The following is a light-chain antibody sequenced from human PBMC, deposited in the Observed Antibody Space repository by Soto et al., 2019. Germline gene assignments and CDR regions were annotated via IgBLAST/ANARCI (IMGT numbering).Light chain of an antibody. CDR3: CSYAGSYTWL. V-gene: IGLV2-11*01. J-gene: IGLJ3*02. CDR1: SSDVGGYNF. CDR2: DVS. Sequence: QSALTQPRSVSGSPGQSVTISCTGTSSDVGGYNFVSWYQQHPGKAPKLMIYDVSKRPSGVPDRFSDSKSGNTASLTISGLQAEDEADYYCCSYAGSYTWLFGGGTKLTVL.